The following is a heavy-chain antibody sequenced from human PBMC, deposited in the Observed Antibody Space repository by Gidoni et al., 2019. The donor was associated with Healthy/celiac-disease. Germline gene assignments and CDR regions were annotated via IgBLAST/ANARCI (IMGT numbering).Heavy chain of an antibody. CDR1: GFTFSSYG. D-gene: IGHD3-3*01. J-gene: IGHJ4*02. Sequence: QVQLVESGGGVVQPGRSLRLSCAASGFTFSSYGIHWVRQAPGKGLEWVAVIWYDGSNKYYADSVKGRFTISRDNSKNTLYLQMNSLRAEDTAVYYCASGSGYNELGVDYWGQGTLGTVS. CDR2: IWYDGSNK. V-gene: IGHV3-33*01. CDR3: ASGSGYNELGVDY.